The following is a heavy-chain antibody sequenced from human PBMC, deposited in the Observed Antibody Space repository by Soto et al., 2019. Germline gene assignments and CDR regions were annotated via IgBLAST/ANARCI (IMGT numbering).Heavy chain of an antibody. Sequence: QGQLVQSGAEVKKPGASVKLSCKASVFTFSNYGLNWVRQAPGQGLEWMGWVSATNGHTNYAQNLQGRVSMPTDTSTSTAYMELRGLTFDDTAVYYCARDIESVTAKHFFYYYAMDVWGQGTTVTVSS. D-gene: IGHD2-8*01. CDR1: VFTFSNYG. V-gene: IGHV1-18*01. CDR2: VSATNGHT. J-gene: IGHJ6*02. CDR3: ARDIESVTAKHFFYYYAMDV.